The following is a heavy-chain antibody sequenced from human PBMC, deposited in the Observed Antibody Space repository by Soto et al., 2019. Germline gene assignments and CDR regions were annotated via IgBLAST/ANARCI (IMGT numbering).Heavy chain of an antibody. J-gene: IGHJ4*02. CDR1: RFTFSSDW. D-gene: IGHD5-12*01. CDR3: ARARSSGWPPYYFHY. CDR2: INNDGSIT. Sequence: GGSLRLSCAASRFTFSSDWMHWVRQAPGKGLVWVSLINNDGSITGDADSVKGRFFISRDNAKSTLYLQMDSLRAEDTAVYYCARARSSGWPPYYFHYWGQGTLVTVSS. V-gene: IGHV3-74*01.